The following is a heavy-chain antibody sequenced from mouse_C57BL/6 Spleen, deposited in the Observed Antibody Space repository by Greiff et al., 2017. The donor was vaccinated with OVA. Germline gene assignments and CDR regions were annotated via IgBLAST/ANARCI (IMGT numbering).Heavy chain of an antibody. CDR2: ISSGGSYT. CDR1: GFTFSSYG. D-gene: IGHD1-1*01. V-gene: IGHV5-6*01. J-gene: IGHJ3*01. CDR3: ARPDYGTPWFAY. Sequence: EVQVVESGGDLVKPGGSLKLSCAASGFTFSSYGMSWVRQTPDKRLAWVATISSGGSYTSYPDSVKGRFTISRDNAKNTLYLQMSSLKSEDTAMYYCARPDYGTPWFAYWGQGTLVTVSA.